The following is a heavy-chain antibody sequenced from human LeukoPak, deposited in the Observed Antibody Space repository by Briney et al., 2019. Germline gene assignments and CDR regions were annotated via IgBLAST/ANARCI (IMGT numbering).Heavy chain of an antibody. D-gene: IGHD3-3*01. J-gene: IGHJ6*03. Sequence: ASVKVSCKASGYTFTGYYMHWVRQAPGQGLEWMGWINPNSGGTNYAQKFQGRVTMTRDTSISTAYMELSRLRPDDTAVYYCARAGVWSGYQYVRYYYYMDVWGKGTTVTVSS. V-gene: IGHV1-2*02. CDR1: GYTFTGYY. CDR3: ARAGVWSGYQYVRYYYYMDV. CDR2: INPNSGGT.